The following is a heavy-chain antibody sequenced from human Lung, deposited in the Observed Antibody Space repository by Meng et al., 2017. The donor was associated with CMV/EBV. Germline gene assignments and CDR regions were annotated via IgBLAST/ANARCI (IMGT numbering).Heavy chain of an antibody. Sequence: SXXVSXKASGGTFSSYAISWVRQDPGQGLEWMGGISPIFVTANYAQKFQGRVTITADESTSKASMELSSLRSEDPAVYYGAREGDGGTTGYYWGQGTLVTVSS. D-gene: IGHD3-16*01. CDR2: ISPIFVTA. J-gene: IGHJ4*02. CDR3: AREGDGGTTGYY. V-gene: IGHV1-69*13. CDR1: GGTFSSYA.